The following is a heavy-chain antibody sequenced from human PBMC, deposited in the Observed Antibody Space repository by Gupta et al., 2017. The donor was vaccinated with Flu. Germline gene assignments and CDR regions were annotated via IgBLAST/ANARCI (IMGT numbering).Heavy chain of an antibody. CDR3: ASLKASSLVSPTSGSYYYYYYYMDV. CDR2: IYYSGST. V-gene: IGHV4-59*08. D-gene: IGHD2-2*01. Sequence: PPGKGLEWIGYIYYSGSTNYNPSLKSRVTISVDTSKNQFSLKLSSVTAADTAVYYCASLKASSLVSPTSGSYYYYYYYMDVWGKGTTVTVSS. J-gene: IGHJ6*03.